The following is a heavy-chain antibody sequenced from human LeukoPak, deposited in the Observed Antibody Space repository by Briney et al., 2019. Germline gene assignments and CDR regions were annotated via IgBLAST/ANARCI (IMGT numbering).Heavy chain of an antibody. CDR2: INPNSGDT. CDR1: GYTFTGYY. CDR3: ARDSDSGTSWTNWFDP. Sequence: ASVKVSCKASGYTFTGYYMHWVRQAPGQGLEWMGWINPNSGDTNYAQNFQGRVTMTRDTSISTAYMELSRLRSGDTAMYYCARDSDSGTSWTNWFDPWGQGTLVTVSS. V-gene: IGHV1-2*02. D-gene: IGHD1-26*01. J-gene: IGHJ5*02.